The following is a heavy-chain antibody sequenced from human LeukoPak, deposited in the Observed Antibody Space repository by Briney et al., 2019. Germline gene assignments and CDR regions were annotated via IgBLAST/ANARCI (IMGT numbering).Heavy chain of an antibody. Sequence: GGSLRLSCAASGFTFSSYAMSWVRQAPGKGLEWVSAISGSGGSTYYADSVKGRFTISRDNSKNTLYLQTNSLRAEDTAVYYCAKASGYSYGYYMDVWGKGTTVTVSS. CDR3: AKASGYSYGYYMDV. J-gene: IGHJ6*03. V-gene: IGHV3-23*01. CDR1: GFTFSSYA. D-gene: IGHD5-18*01. CDR2: ISGSGGST.